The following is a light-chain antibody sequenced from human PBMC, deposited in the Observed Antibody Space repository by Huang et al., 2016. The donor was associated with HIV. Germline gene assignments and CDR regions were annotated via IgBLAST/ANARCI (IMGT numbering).Light chain of an antibody. J-gene: IGKJ2*01. CDR2: GAA. Sequence: EIGMTQSPATLSGCPGGRATLPCRARQSVGNNLVGYQQKPGQAPRILIDGAATRSTGVPARFIGSGSGTEFRLTISSLQSEDFAVYFCQQHIDWPRTFGQGTKLEI. V-gene: IGKV3-15*01. CDR1: QSVGNN. CDR3: QQHIDWPRT.